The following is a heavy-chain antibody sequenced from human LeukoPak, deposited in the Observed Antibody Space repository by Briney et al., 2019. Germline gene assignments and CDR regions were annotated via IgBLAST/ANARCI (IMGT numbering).Heavy chain of an antibody. CDR1: GFTFNDYT. J-gene: IGHJ4*02. Sequence: GGSLKLSCAGLGFTFNDYTMTWVRQTPEKGLQWVSGISGSGGSRYYAESVKGRFTISRDNSKNTLYLQMNSLRAEDTAVYYCAKPCPGYSSSWPYWGQGTLVTVSS. CDR2: ISGSGGSR. D-gene: IGHD6-13*01. V-gene: IGHV3-23*01. CDR3: AKPCPGYSSSWPY.